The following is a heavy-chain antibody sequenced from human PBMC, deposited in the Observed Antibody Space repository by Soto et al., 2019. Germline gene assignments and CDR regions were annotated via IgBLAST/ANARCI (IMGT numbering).Heavy chain of an antibody. CDR2: IRSSGGST. CDR1: GFTFRRYA. D-gene: IGHD3-22*01. V-gene: IGHV3-23*01. Sequence: PXGSLRLSFAASGFTFRRYAMTWVRQAPGKGLEWVSTIRSSGGSTYYADSVKGRVTISRDNSKNMLFMQMNSLRAEDTAVYYCAKVFYDSNGYLFDALDVWGQGTMVTVSS. J-gene: IGHJ3*01. CDR3: AKVFYDSNGYLFDALDV.